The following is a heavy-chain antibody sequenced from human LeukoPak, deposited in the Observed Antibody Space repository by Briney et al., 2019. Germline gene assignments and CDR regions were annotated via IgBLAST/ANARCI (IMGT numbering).Heavy chain of an antibody. J-gene: IGHJ4*02. Sequence: PGGSLRLSCAASGFTFSDYNINWVRQAPGKGLEWVSSISSSSTYIHYADSVKGRVTISIDNGKRSLYVQMNRLRAEDTAVYYRAIDRTRCRGVNCYFGSWGQGTLVTVSS. D-gene: IGHD2-21*01. CDR1: GFTFSDYN. CDR3: AIDRTRCRGVNCYFGS. V-gene: IGHV3-21*01. CDR2: ISSSSTYI.